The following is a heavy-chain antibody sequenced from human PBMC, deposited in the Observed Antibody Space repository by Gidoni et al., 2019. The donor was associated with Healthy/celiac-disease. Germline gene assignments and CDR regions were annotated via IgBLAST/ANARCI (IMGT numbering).Heavy chain of an antibody. CDR1: GFTFDDYA. CDR2: ISWNSVSI. D-gene: IGHD6-19*01. J-gene: IGHJ4*02. V-gene: IGHV3-9*01. CDR3: AKDSVAVAGTDYFDY. Sequence: EVKLVESGGGLVRPGRSLSLSCAASGFTFDDYAMHWVRQAQGKGLGWVSGISWNSVSIGYADSVKGRFTISRDNAKNSLYLQMNRLRAEDTALYYCAKDSVAVAGTDYFDYWGQGTLVTVSS.